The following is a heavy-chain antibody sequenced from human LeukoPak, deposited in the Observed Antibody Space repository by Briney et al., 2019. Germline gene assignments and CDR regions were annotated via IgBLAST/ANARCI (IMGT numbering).Heavy chain of an antibody. CDR2: INPSGGST. V-gene: IGHV1-46*01. CDR1: GYTFTSYY. J-gene: IGHJ4*02. Sequence: ASVKVSCKASGYTFTSYYMHWVRQAPGQGLEWMGIINPSGGSTSYAQKFQGRVTTTRDTSTSTVYMELSGLRSEDTAVYYCARGDTAMDLDYWGQGTLVTVSS. CDR3: ARGDTAMDLDY. D-gene: IGHD5-18*01.